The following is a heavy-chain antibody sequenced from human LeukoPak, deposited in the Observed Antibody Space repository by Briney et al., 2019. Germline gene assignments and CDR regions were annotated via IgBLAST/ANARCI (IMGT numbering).Heavy chain of an antibody. CDR3: ARAAAGTLFDY. CDR2: VSSSSTNK. D-gene: IGHD6-13*01. J-gene: IGHJ4*02. CDR1: GSTFSSYA. V-gene: IGHV3-21*04. Sequence: GGSLRLSCAASGSTFSSYAMNWVRQAPGKGLEWVSSVSSSSTNKFYADPVKGRFTISRDNSKNTLYLQMNSLRAEDTAVYYCARAAAGTLFDYWGQGTLVTVSS.